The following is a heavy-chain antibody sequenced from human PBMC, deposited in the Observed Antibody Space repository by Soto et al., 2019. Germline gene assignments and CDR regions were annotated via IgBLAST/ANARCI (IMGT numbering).Heavy chain of an antibody. CDR2: FRESGGTT. CDR3: AKDRDIVVVPAAMRLGFLDY. J-gene: IGHJ4*02. V-gene: IGHV3-23*01. Sequence: GGSLRLSCAASGFGFTFSTSAMSWVRQAPGKGLEWVSTFRESGGTTHYANSVKGRFTISRDTSKNTLYLQMNSLRAEDTAVYYCAKDRDIVVVPAAMRLGFLDYWGQGTLVTVSS. CDR1: GFGFTFSTSA. D-gene: IGHD2-2*01.